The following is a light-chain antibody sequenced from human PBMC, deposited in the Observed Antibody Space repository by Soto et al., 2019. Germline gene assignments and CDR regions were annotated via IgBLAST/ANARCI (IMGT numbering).Light chain of an antibody. J-gene: IGKJ2*01. CDR2: GAS. V-gene: IGKV3-20*01. CDR3: QQYGSSSGT. CDR1: QSVSSDY. Sequence: EMVLTQSPGTLSLSPGERATLSCRASQSVSSDYLAWYQQKSGQSPRLLIYGASSRATGIPDRFSGSVSGTDFTLTISILEPEDFAVYYCQQYGSSSGTFGQGTKLEIK.